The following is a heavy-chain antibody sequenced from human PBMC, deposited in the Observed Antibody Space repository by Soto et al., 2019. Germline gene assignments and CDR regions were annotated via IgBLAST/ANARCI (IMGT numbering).Heavy chain of an antibody. CDR3: ARDTGYYDSSGYSFDI. CDR1: GFTFSSYG. D-gene: IGHD3-22*01. Sequence: GGSLRLSCAASGFTFSSYGMHWVRQAPGKGLEWVAVIWYDGSNKYYADSVKGRFTISRDNSKNTLYLQMNSLRAEDTAVYYCARDTGYYDSSGYSFDIWGQGTMVTVSS. J-gene: IGHJ3*02. CDR2: IWYDGSNK. V-gene: IGHV3-33*01.